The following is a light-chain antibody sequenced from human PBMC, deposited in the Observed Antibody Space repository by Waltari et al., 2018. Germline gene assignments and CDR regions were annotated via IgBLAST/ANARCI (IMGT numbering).Light chain of an antibody. CDR1: SSNVGSYKF. CDR3: CSYAGSSTYV. CDR2: EVT. V-gene: IGLV2-23*02. Sequence: QSALTQPASVSGSPGQSITISCTGTSSNVGSYKFVSWYQQHPGKAPQVMIYEVTKRPAAILIRFSVSKYGNTASLTISGLQSVNEADHYCCSYAGSSTYVFGTGTKVTVL. J-gene: IGLJ1*01.